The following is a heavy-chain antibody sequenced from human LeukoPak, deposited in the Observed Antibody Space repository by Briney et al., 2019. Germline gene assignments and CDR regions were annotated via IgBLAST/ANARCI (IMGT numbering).Heavy chain of an antibody. V-gene: IGHV3-33*06. J-gene: IGHJ4*02. D-gene: IGHD3-22*01. CDR1: GFTFSSYG. CDR2: IWYDGSNK. CDR3: AKGTDYFDPLRSFDF. Sequence: GGSLRLSCAASGFTFSSYGMHWVRQAPGKGLEWVAVIWYDGSNKYYADSVKGRFSISRDNSKNTLYLQMNGLRAEDTAVYYCAKGTDYFDPLRSFDFWGQGTLVTVSS.